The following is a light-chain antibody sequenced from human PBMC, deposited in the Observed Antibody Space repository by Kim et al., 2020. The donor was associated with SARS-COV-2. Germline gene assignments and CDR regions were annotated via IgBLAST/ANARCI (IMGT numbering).Light chain of an antibody. V-gene: IGKV1-12*01. Sequence: SASVGDRVTITCRASQPISSYLVWYQQRPGKAPKLLIYAASTLLSGVPSRFSGSRSGTDFTLTISSLQPEDFATYYCQQANSFPYTFGQGTKLEI. CDR1: QPISSY. CDR2: AAS. CDR3: QQANSFPYT. J-gene: IGKJ2*01.